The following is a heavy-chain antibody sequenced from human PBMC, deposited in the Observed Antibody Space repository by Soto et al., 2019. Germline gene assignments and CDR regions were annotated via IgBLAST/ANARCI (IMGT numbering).Heavy chain of an antibody. V-gene: IGHV4-39*01. D-gene: IGHD5-18*01. CDR2: IYYSGST. Sequence: SETLSLTCTVSGDSISSISYYWGGIRQPPGKGLEWIGSIYYSGSTYYNPSLERRVTISVDTSKNHFSLKLSSVTAADTAAYYCAMAGGYSYNYYFDYCGPGSLVTVSS. CDR3: AMAGGYSYNYYFDY. J-gene: IGHJ4*02. CDR1: GDSISSISYY.